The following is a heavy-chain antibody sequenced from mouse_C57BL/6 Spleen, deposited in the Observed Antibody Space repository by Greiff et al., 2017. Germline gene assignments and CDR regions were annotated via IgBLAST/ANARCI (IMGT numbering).Heavy chain of an antibody. V-gene: IGHV7-3*01. J-gene: IGHJ2*01. CDR3: ARLRYYGSSYGFDY. Sequence: EVQGVESGGGLVQPGGSLSLSCAASGFTFTDYYMSWVRQPPGKALEWLGFIRNKANGYTTEYSASVKGRFTISRDNSQSILYLQMNALRAEDSATYYCARLRYYGSSYGFDYWGQGTTLTVSS. CDR2: IRNKANGYTT. D-gene: IGHD1-1*01. CDR1: GFTFTDYY.